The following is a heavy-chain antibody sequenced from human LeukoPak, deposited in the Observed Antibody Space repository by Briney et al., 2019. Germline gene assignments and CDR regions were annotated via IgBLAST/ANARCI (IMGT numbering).Heavy chain of an antibody. CDR1: GFTFSSYW. D-gene: IGHD3-10*01. V-gene: IGHV3-7*01. J-gene: IGHJ4*02. Sequence: PGGSLRLSCAASGFTFSSYWMSWVRQAPGKGLEWVANIKQDGSEKYYVDSVKGRFTISRDNAKNSLYLQMNSLRAEDTAVYYCARGLDPGIAEYYFDYWGQGTLVTVSS. CDR2: IKQDGSEK. CDR3: ARGLDPGIAEYYFDY.